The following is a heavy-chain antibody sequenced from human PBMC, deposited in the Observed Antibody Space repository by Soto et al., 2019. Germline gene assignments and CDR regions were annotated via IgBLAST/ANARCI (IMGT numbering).Heavy chain of an antibody. Sequence: QVQLQESGPGLVKPSETLSLTCTVPGGSVSIGTYYWSWIRQPPGKGLEWIGFIHYSGSTNYNPSLKSRVTMTVDTAKNQFSLKLTSVNAADTAVYYCTRGGDADKNGHWGQGALVTVGS. CDR2: IHYSGST. J-gene: IGHJ4*02. CDR1: GGSVSIGTYY. V-gene: IGHV4-61*01. D-gene: IGHD2-21*01. CDR3: TRGGDADKNGH.